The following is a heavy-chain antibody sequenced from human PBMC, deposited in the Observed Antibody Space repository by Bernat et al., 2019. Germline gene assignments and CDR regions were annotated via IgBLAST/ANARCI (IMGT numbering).Heavy chain of an antibody. V-gene: IGHV3-23*01. Sequence: EVQLLESGGGLVQPGGSLRLSCAASGFTFSSYAMSWVRQAPGKGLEWVSAISGSGGSTYYADSVKGRFNISRDNSKNTLYLQMNSLRAEDTAVYYCAKLGRYYDSSGNSDYWGQGTLVTVSS. CDR2: ISGSGGST. CDR1: GFTFSSYA. D-gene: IGHD3-22*01. CDR3: AKLGRYYDSSGNSDY. J-gene: IGHJ4*02.